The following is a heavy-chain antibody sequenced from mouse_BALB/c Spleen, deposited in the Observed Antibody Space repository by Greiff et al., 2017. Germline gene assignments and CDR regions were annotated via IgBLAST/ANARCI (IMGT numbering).Heavy chain of an antibody. CDR3: ARVELTFCDY. D-gene: IGHD6-1*01. CDR2: ISSGGSYT. Sequence: EVKLVESGGDLVKPGGSLKLSCAASGFTFSSYGMSWVRQTPDKRLEWVATISSGGSYTYYPDSVKGRFTISRDNAKNTLYLQMSSLKSEDTAMYYCARVELTFCDYWGQGTTLTVSS. V-gene: IGHV5-6*02. J-gene: IGHJ2*01. CDR1: GFTFSSYG.